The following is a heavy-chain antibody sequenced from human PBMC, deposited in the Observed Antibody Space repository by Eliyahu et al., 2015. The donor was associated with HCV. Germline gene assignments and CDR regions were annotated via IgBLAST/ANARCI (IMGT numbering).Heavy chain of an antibody. D-gene: IGHD5-12*01. CDR1: GGSFSGYY. V-gene: IGHV4-34*01. Sequence: QVQLQQWGAGLLKPSETLSLTCAVYGGSFSGYYWSWIRQPPGKGLEWIGEINHSGSTNYNPSLKSRVTISVDTSKNQFSLKLSSVTAADTAVYYCARSGYSGYDLLYRFDYWGQGTLVTVSS. CDR3: ARSGYSGYDLLYRFDY. CDR2: INHSGST. J-gene: IGHJ4*02.